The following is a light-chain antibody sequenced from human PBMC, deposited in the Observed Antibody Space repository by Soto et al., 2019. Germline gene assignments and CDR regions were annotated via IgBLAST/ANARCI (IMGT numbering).Light chain of an antibody. J-gene: IGKJ4*01. CDR2: AAS. CDR1: QGIRDF. Sequence: DIQLTQSPSFLSASVGDRVTITCRASQGIRDFLAWYQQKPGKAPKLLIYAASTLQAGVPTRFSGFASGTDFTLTISNLQPADSATYYCQQFNVYPLTFGRGTKVEIK. CDR3: QQFNVYPLT. V-gene: IGKV1-9*01.